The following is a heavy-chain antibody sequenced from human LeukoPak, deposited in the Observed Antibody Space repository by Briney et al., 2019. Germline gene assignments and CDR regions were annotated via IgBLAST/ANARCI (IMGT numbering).Heavy chain of an antibody. Sequence: ASETLSLTCTVSGGSISNYYWSCIRHPAGKGLEWIGRMYSSGSTNYNPSLKSRVTMLADTSKNQLSLKLTSATAADTAVYYCARDSDKQPNWFDPWGQGTLVTVSS. CDR3: ARDSDKQPNWFDP. V-gene: IGHV4-4*07. CDR2: MYSSGST. J-gene: IGHJ5*02. D-gene: IGHD1/OR15-1a*01. CDR1: GGSISNYY.